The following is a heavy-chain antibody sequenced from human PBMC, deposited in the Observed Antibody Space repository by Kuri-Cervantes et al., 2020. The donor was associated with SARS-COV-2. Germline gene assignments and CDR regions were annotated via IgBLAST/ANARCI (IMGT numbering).Heavy chain of an antibody. D-gene: IGHD6-13*01. CDR3: ARLVGTQYSSSWYYFDY. CDR2: TNPDGSYT. Sequence: GGSLRLSCAASGFTFSGHWIHWVHQAPGKGLVWVSRTNPDGSYTNNADSVKGRFTISRDNSKNTLYLQMNSLRAEDTAVYYCARLVGTQYSSSWYYFDYWGQGTLVTVSS. V-gene: IGHV3-74*01. J-gene: IGHJ4*02. CDR1: GFTFSGHW.